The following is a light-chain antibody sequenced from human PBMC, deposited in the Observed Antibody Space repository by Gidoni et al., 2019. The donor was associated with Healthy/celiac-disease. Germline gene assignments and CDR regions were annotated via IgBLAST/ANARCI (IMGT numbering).Light chain of an antibody. CDR2: GAS. Sequence: EIVMTQSPATLSVSPGARATLSCRASQSVSSNLAWYQQKPGQAPRLLIYGASTRATGIPARFSGRGSGTEFTLTISSLQSEDFAVYYCQQYNNWSLTFGQGTKLEIK. CDR3: QQYNNWSLT. V-gene: IGKV3-15*01. J-gene: IGKJ2*01. CDR1: QSVSSN.